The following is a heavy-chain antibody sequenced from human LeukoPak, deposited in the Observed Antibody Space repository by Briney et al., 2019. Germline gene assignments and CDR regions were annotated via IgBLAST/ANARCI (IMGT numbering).Heavy chain of an antibody. CDR2: ISSSGANK. J-gene: IGHJ4*02. Sequence: GGSLRLSCAASGFTFSSYEMNWVRQAPGKGLEWVSYISSSGANKYYADSVKGRFTISRDNAKNSLYLQMNSLRAEDTAVYYCAREDSGWYVSDYWGQGTLVTVSS. D-gene: IGHD6-19*01. CDR3: AREDSGWYVSDY. CDR1: GFTFSSYE. V-gene: IGHV3-48*03.